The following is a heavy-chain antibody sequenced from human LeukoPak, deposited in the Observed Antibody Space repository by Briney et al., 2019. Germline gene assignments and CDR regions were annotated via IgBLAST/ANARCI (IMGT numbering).Heavy chain of an antibody. CDR3: ARDSLVGLE. CDR1: GGSISSSNW. Sequence: SGTLSLTCAVSGGSISSSNWWSWIRQHPGKGLEWIGYIYYSGSTYYNPSLKSRVTISVDTSKNQFSLKLSSVTAADTAVYYCARDSLVGLEWGQGTLVTVSS. D-gene: IGHD1-26*01. V-gene: IGHV4-31*11. CDR2: IYYSGST. J-gene: IGHJ4*02.